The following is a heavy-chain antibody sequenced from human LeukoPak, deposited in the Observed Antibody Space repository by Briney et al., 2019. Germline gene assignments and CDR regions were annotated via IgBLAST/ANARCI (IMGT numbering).Heavy chain of an antibody. CDR3: ARRAYSSGYYYFDY. D-gene: IGHD3-22*01. V-gene: IGHV4-59*01. Sequence: SETLSLTCTVSGGSISSNYWSWIRQPPGEGLEWIWYIYYSGSTIYNPSLKSRVTISVDTSKNQFSLKLSSVTAADTAVYYCARRAYSSGYYYFDYWGQGTLVTVSS. CDR1: GGSISSNY. CDR2: IYYSGST. J-gene: IGHJ4*02.